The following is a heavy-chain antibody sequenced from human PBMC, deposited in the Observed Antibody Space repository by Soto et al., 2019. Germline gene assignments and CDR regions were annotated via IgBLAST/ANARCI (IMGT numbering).Heavy chain of an antibody. CDR3: VRDPDDGTYTNFNY. V-gene: IGHV3-23*01. J-gene: IGHJ4*02. D-gene: IGHD1-26*01. CDR1: GFTFTTYA. Sequence: EVQLLESGGGLVQPGGSLRLSCTASGFTFTTYAMSWVRQAPGMGLELVSTISNSGTNTYYADSVKGRFTVSRDNSKNTVYLQMSSLRAEDTAVFYCVRDPDDGTYTNFNYWGQGTLVTVSS. CDR2: ISNSGTNT.